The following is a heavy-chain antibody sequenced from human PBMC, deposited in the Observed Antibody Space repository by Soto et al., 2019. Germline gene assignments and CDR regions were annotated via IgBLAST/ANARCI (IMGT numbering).Heavy chain of an antibody. Sequence: SETLSLTCTVSGGSISSYYWSWIRQPPGKGLEWIGYIYHSGSTNYNPSLKSRVTISVDRSKNQFSLKLSSVTAADTAVYYCARGPVEMATITFDYWGQGTLVTVSS. J-gene: IGHJ4*02. V-gene: IGHV4-59*12. CDR2: IYHSGST. D-gene: IGHD5-12*01. CDR1: GGSISSYY. CDR3: ARGPVEMATITFDY.